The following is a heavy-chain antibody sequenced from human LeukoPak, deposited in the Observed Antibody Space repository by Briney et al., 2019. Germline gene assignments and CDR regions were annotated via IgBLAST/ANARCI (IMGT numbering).Heavy chain of an antibody. CDR3: ARLRFDFWSGYTHPYFDY. V-gene: IGHV4-39*01. J-gene: IGHJ4*02. D-gene: IGHD3-3*01. CDR2: IYYSVTT. CDR1: GGSISSSSYS. Sequence: SETLSLTCTVPGGSISSSSYSWGCIRQPPGRGLECIGIIYYSVTTYYNPSLKSRVTISVDTSTIQFSLKLSSVAATDTAVYFCARLRFDFWSGYTHPYFDYWGQGNLVTVSS.